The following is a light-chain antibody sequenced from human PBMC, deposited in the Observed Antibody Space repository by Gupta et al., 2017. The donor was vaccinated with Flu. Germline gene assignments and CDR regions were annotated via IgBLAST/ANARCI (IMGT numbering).Light chain of an antibody. CDR2: GRN. CDR1: SLRDYY. Sequence: SSDLTQAPALSVALGQTVRIPCQGDSLRDYYASWYQQKPGQAPVLVIYGRNNRPSGIPDRFSGSSSGNTASLTITGAQAEDEGDYYCDSRDSSGYHVIFGGGTRLTVL. V-gene: IGLV3-19*01. J-gene: IGLJ2*01. CDR3: DSRDSSGYHVI.